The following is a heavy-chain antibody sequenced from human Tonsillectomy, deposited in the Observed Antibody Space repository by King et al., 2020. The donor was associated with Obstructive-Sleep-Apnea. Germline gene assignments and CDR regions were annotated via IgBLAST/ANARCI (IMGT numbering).Heavy chain of an antibody. D-gene: IGHD1-14*01. CDR2: IYPGDADT. J-gene: IGHJ6*02. CDR1: GYRFTSYW. V-gene: IGHV5-51*01. CDR3: LRHPQITIAGIYV. Sequence: QLVQSGAEVKKPGESLKISCKGSGYRFTSYWIAWVRQTPGKGLEWMGIIYPGDADTRYSPSFQGQVTMSADKSISTAYLQWSSLKASDTAMYYCLRHPQITIAGIYVWGQGTTVTVSS.